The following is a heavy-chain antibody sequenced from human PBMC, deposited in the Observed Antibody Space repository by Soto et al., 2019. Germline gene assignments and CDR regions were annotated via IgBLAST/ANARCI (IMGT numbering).Heavy chain of an antibody. CDR1: GFTLSSYW. D-gene: IGHD1-26*01. Sequence: QPGGSLRLSCAASGFTLSSYWMHWVRQAPGKGLVWVSRMNSDGSSTTYADSVKGRFTISRDNAKNTLYLQMNSLRAEDTALYYCVRDRASYSGSFDYWGQGTLVTVSS. CDR2: MNSDGSST. V-gene: IGHV3-74*01. CDR3: VRDRASYSGSFDY. J-gene: IGHJ4*02.